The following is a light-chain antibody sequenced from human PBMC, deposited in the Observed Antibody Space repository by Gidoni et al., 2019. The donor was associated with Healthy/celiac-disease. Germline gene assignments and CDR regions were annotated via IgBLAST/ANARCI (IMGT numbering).Light chain of an antibody. V-gene: IGKV1-39*01. J-gene: IGKJ1*01. Sequence: DIQLTPSPSSLSASVGDRVTITCRASQSISSNLNWYQQKPGKAPKLLIYAASSLQSGVPSRFSGSGSGTDFTLIISSRQPEDFATYYCQQSYSTPPWTFGQGTKVEIK. CDR2: AAS. CDR3: QQSYSTPPWT. CDR1: QSISSN.